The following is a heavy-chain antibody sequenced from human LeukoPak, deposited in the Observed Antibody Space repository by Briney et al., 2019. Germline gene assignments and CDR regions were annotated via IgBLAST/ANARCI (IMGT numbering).Heavy chain of an antibody. D-gene: IGHD3-3*01. Sequence: GGSLRLSCAASGFTFSSYAMSWVRQAPGKGLEWVSAISGSGGSTYYADSVKGRFTISRDNSKNTLYLQMNSLRAEDTAVYYCARGDPKAHDFWSGPYYFDYWGQGTLVTVSS. CDR3: ARGDPKAHDFWSGPYYFDY. V-gene: IGHV3-23*01. CDR2: ISGSGGST. J-gene: IGHJ4*02. CDR1: GFTFSSYA.